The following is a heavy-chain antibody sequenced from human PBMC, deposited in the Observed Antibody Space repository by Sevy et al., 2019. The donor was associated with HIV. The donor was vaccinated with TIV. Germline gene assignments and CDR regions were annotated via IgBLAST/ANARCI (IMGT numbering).Heavy chain of an antibody. V-gene: IGHV1-2*06. CDR3: ASSETMIATTYYYYGMDV. Sequence: ASVKVSCKASGYTFTGYYMHWVRQAPGQGLEWMGRINPNSGGTNYAQKFQGRVTMTRDTSISTASMELSRLRSDDTAVYYCASSETMIATTYYYYGMDVWGQGTTVTVSS. CDR2: INPNSGGT. J-gene: IGHJ6*01. CDR1: GYTFTGYY. D-gene: IGHD3-22*01.